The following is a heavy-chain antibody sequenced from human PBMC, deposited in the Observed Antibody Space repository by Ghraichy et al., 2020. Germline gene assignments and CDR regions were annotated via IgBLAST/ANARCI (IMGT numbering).Heavy chain of an antibody. J-gene: IGHJ5*02. Sequence: GGSLRLSCAASGFTFSSFGMHWVRQAPGKGLEWVAFIRYDGSNKYYADSVKGRFTISRDNSKNTLYLQMNSLRAEDTAVYYCAKDLNYGSGSGWFDPWGQGTLVTVSS. CDR1: GFTFSSFG. D-gene: IGHD3-10*01. CDR2: IRYDGSNK. CDR3: AKDLNYGSGSGWFDP. V-gene: IGHV3-30*02.